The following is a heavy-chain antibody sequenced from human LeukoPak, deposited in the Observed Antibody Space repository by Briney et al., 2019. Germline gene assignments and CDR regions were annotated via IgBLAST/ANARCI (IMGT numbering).Heavy chain of an antibody. J-gene: IGHJ3*02. Sequence: PGGSLRLSCAASGFTFSSYGMHWVRQAPGKGPEWVALIRYDGSKTDYADSVKGRFTISRDNVKNTLYLEMNSLRADDTAVYYCARENWIDRDHQAFDIWGQGTMVTVSS. CDR3: ARENWIDRDHQAFDI. CDR2: IRYDGSKT. CDR1: GFTFSSYG. D-gene: IGHD1-1*01. V-gene: IGHV3-30*02.